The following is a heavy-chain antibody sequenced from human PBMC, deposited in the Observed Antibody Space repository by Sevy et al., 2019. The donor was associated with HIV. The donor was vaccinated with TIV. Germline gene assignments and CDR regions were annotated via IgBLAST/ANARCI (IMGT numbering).Heavy chain of an antibody. CDR2: FSFGCGRI. CDR3: AREGCTKPHDY. J-gene: IGHJ4*02. V-gene: IGHV3-23*01. D-gene: IGHD2-8*01. CDR1: GFTFSKYS. Sequence: SGCLRLSCEASGFTFSKYSMSWVRQAPGKGLEWVSTFSFGCGRINYADSVKGRFTISRDDSKNTLYLQMNSLRAEDTAVHYCAREGCTKPHDYWGQGTLVTVSS.